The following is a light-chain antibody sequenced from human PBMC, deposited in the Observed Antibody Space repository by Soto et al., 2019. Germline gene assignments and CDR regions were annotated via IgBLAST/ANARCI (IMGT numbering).Light chain of an antibody. CDR2: KAS. Sequence: DIQMTQSPSTLSGSVGDRVTITCRASQTISSWLAWYQQKPGKAHKLLIYKASTLKSGVPSRFSGSGSGTEFTLTISGLQPDDFATFYCQQYNSYSITFGQGTRLEIK. V-gene: IGKV1-5*03. CDR1: QTISSW. J-gene: IGKJ5*01. CDR3: QQYNSYSIT.